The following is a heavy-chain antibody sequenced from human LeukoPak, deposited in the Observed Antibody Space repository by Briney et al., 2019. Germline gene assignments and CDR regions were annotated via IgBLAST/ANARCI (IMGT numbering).Heavy chain of an antibody. CDR2: IYPRDGST. CDR3: ARDQEGFDY. V-gene: IGHV1-46*01. CDR1: GYTCTSNY. J-gene: IGHJ4*02. Sequence: GASVKVSCKASGYTCTSNYIHWVRQAPGQGLEWMGMIYPRDGSTSYAQKFQGRVTVTRDTSTSTVHIELSGLRSVDTAVYYCARDQEGFDYWGQGTLVTVSS.